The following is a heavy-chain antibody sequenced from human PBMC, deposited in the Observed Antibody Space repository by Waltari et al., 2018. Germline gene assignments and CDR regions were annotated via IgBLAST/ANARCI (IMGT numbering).Heavy chain of an antibody. CDR2: INHRGRT. V-gene: IGHV4-34*01. CDR1: GASFSGHY. Sequence: QVQLQQWGAGLLTPSETLSLTCAVYGASFSGHYWSWIRQPPGKGLEWIGEINHRGRTHYNPSLKSRVTISVDTSKNQFSLKLTSVTAADTAVYYCARGKSRIDPWGQGTLVTVSS. J-gene: IGHJ5*02. CDR3: ARGKSRIDP.